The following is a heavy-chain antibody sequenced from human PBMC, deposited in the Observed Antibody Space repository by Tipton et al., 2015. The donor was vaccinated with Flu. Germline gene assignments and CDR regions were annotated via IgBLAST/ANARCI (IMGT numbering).Heavy chain of an antibody. J-gene: IGHJ4*02. V-gene: IGHV4-38-2*01. CDR3: VRAGRGYVYGYDF. CDR2: VYHTGYP. Sequence: GLVKPSETLTLRCDVSGYSISSGFYWGWIRQPPGKGLEWLGSVYHTGYPYDNPSFKSRATISLDTSKNQFSLTLAFVSAADTAVYYCVRAGRGYVYGYDFWGQGILVTISS. D-gene: IGHD5/OR15-5a*01. CDR1: GYSISSGFY.